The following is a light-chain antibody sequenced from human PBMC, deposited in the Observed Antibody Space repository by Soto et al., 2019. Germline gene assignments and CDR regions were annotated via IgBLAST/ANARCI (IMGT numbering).Light chain of an antibody. CDR1: SSDVGTYNY. CDR3: CSYTSSSTSV. J-gene: IGLJ1*01. Sequence: QSALTQPASVSGSPGQSITISCTGTSSDVGTYNYVSWYQQYPGKAPKLIIYAVTYRPSGVSNRFSGSKSGNTASLTISGLQAEDEADYYCCSYTSSSTSVFATGTKLTVL. CDR2: AVT. V-gene: IGLV2-14*01.